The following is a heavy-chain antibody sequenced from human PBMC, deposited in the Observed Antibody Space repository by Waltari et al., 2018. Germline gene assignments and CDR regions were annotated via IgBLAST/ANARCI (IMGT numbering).Heavy chain of an antibody. V-gene: IGHV1-8*03. Sequence: QVQLVQSGAEVKKPGASVKVSCKASGYTFTSYDINWVRQATGQGLEWMGWMNPNSGNTGYAQKFQGRVTITRNTSISTAYMELSSLRSEDTAVYYCASSPSCGGDCYSHDDAFDIWGQGTMVTVSS. CDR1: GYTFTSYD. D-gene: IGHD2-21*01. J-gene: IGHJ3*02. CDR2: MNPNSGNT. CDR3: ASSPSCGGDCYSHDDAFDI.